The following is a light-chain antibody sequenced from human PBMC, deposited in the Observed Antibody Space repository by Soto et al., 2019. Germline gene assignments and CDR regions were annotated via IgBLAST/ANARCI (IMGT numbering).Light chain of an antibody. J-gene: IGKJ5*01. CDR2: DVS. CDR1: QSVGKY. CDR3: QQRSNWPPIT. V-gene: IGKV3-11*01. Sequence: ILLTQYPATLSLSPGERATLSCRASQSVGKYLAWYQQKPGQAPRLLIYDVSNRATGIPARFRGSGSGTDFTLTISSLETEDFAVYYCQQRSNWPPITFGQGTRLEIK.